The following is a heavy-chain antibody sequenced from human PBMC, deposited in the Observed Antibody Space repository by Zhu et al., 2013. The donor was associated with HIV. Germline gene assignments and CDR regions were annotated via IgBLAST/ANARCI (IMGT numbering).Heavy chain of an antibody. D-gene: IGHD1-1*01. CDR3: GRHIGGTTEDL. V-gene: IGHV4-59*01. J-gene: IGHJ3*01. CDR2: ISYTGNT. Sequence: QVQLQESGPGLVKPSETLSLTCTVSGGSISPYYWSWIRQPPGKGLEWIGYISYTGNTNYNSSLNSRVTISLGTSNNQFSLKLSSVTAADTAVYYCGRHIGGTTEDLWGQGTMVTVSS. CDR1: GGSISPYY.